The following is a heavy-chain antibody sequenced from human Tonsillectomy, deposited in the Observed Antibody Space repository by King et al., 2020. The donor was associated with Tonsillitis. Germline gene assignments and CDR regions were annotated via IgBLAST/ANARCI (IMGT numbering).Heavy chain of an antibody. V-gene: IGHV3-7*01. Sequence: GGGGGRGGGGVRVSCAASGFTFRNYWMSWVRQAPGKGLEWVANIKQDGSEKYYVDSVKGRFTISRDNAKNSLFLQINSLRVEDTAVYYCARASSYYYDTSGYYPDFDYWGQGTLVTVSS. CDR1: GFTFRNYW. CDR2: IKQDGSEK. CDR3: ARASSYYYDTSGYYPDFDY. D-gene: IGHD3-22*01. J-gene: IGHJ4*02.